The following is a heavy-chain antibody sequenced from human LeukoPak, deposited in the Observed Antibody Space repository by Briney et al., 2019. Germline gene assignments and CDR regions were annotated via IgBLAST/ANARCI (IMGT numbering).Heavy chain of an antibody. CDR2: ISGSGGSA. V-gene: IGHV3-23*01. J-gene: IGHJ3*02. D-gene: IGHD3-22*01. CDR3: AKAIFYDSSGYYYVGGAFDI. CDR1: GFTFSSYA. Sequence: GGSLRLSCAASGFTFSSYAMSWVRQAPGKGLEWVSAISGSGGSAYYTDSVKGRFTISRDNSKNTLYLQMNSLRAEDTAVYYCAKAIFYDSSGYYYVGGAFDIWGQGTMVTVSS.